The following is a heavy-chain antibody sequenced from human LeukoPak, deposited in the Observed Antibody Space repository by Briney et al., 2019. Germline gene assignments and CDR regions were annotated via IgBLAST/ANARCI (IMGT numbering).Heavy chain of an antibody. CDR3: ARGAGGRARNWFDP. J-gene: IGHJ5*02. D-gene: IGHD1-14*01. V-gene: IGHV1-8*03. CDR1: GYTFTSYD. CDR2: MNPNSGNT. Sequence: GASVKVSCKASGYTFTSYDINWVRQATGQGLEWTGWMNPNSGNTGYAQKFQGRVTITRNTSISTAYMELSSLRSEDTAVYYCARGAGGRARNWFDPWGQGTLVTVSS.